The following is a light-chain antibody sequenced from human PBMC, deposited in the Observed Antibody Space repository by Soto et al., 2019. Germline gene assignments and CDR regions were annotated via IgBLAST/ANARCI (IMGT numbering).Light chain of an antibody. Sequence: DIPMTQSPSSLSASVGDRVTITCRASQSVSSWLAWYQQKPGKAPKLLIYDASSLESGVPSRFSGSGSGTEFTLTISSLQPDVFATYYCQQYKGFSRTFGQGTKVEIK. J-gene: IGKJ1*01. V-gene: IGKV1-5*01. CDR1: QSVSSW. CDR2: DAS. CDR3: QQYKGFSRT.